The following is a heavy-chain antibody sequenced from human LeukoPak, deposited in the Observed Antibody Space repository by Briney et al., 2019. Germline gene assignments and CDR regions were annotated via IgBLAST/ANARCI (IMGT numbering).Heavy chain of an antibody. CDR1: GYTFTGYY. Sequence: ASVKVSCKASGYTFTGYYMHWVRQAPGQGLEWMGWINPNSGGTNYAQKFQGRVTMTRDTSISTAYMELSRLRSDDTAVYYCAREDYANGWSPFDYWSQGTLVTVSS. CDR3: AREDYANGWSPFDY. J-gene: IGHJ4*02. V-gene: IGHV1-2*02. D-gene: IGHD6-19*01. CDR2: INPNSGGT.